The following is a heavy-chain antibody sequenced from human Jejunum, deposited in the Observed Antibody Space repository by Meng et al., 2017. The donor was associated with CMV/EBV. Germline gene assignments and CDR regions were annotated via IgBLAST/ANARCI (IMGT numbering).Heavy chain of an antibody. V-gene: IGHV3-23*01. CDR1: GFSFSTYA. CDR2: LSGSGSDT. D-gene: IGHD4-17*01. J-gene: IGHJ4*02. Sequence: SGFSFSTYAMTWVRQAPGKGLEWLSTLSGSGSDTHYADSVKGRFTISRDSSKNTLYLQMDSLRADDTAVYYCAVATLVTTWGGAFDYWGQGTLVTVSS. CDR3: AVATLVTTWGGAFDY.